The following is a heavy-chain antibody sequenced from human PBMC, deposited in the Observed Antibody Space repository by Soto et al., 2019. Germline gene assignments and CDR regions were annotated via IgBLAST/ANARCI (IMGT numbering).Heavy chain of an antibody. Sequence: QVQLQESGPGLVKPSETLSLTCTVSGGSISSYYWSWIRQPPGKGLEWIGYIYYSGSTNYNPSLKSRVTISVDTSKNQFSLKLSSVTAADTAVYYCARLYGFSGFDYWGKGTLVTVSS. J-gene: IGHJ4*02. CDR3: ARLYGFSGFDY. V-gene: IGHV4-59*08. CDR1: GGSISSYY. CDR2: IYYSGST. D-gene: IGHD6-25*01.